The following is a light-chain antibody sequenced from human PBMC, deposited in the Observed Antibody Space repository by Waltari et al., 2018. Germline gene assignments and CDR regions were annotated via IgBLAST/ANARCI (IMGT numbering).Light chain of an antibody. Sequence: EIVLTQSPGPLSLSPGERATLPCRASQSFGTSLAWYQQKPGQAPRLLIYGASMRAAGIPDRFSGSGSGTDFSLTISRLEPEDCAVYYCQHYVRLPATFGQGTRVEIK. J-gene: IGKJ1*01. CDR2: GAS. CDR3: QHYVRLPAT. CDR1: QSFGTS. V-gene: IGKV3-20*01.